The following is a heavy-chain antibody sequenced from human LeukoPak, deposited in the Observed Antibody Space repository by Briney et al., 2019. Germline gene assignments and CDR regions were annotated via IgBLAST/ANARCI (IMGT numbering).Heavy chain of an antibody. Sequence: QAGGSLRLSCAASGFTFSDYPMHWVRQAPGKGLEWVAVMSYDRRSKYCADSVKGLSTISRDNSTNTHYLPMSSLRPEDTAVYYCARQHNYAFDMGGRGTMVTVS. CDR1: GFTFSDYP. D-gene: IGHD1-1*01. CDR3: ARQHNYAFDM. V-gene: IGHV3-30-3*01. J-gene: IGHJ3*02. CDR2: MSYDRRSK.